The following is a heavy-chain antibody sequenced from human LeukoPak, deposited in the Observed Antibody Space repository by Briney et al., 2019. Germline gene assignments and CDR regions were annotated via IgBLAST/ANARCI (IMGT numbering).Heavy chain of an antibody. CDR3: ATDQGYGDYVFDY. D-gene: IGHD4-17*01. V-gene: IGHV1-24*01. Sequence: GASVNVSFKVSGYTLTELSMHWVRQAPGKGLEWMGGFDPEDGETIYAQKFQGRVTMTEDTSTDTAYMELSSLRSEDTAVYYCATDQGYGDYVFDYWGQGTLVTVSS. CDR1: GYTLTELS. J-gene: IGHJ4*02. CDR2: FDPEDGET.